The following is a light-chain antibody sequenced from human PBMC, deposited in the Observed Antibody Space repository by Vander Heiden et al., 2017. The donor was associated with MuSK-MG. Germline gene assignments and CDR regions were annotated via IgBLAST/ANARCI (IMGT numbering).Light chain of an antibody. J-gene: IGKJ1*01. V-gene: IGKV1-5*03. CDR1: QSINSW. CDR3: QQYNSYSWT. CDR2: KAS. Sequence: DIQMTQSPSTLSASVGDRVTITCRASQSINSWLAWYQQKPGKAPKLLNYKASRLESGVPSRFSGSGSGTEFTLTISRLQPDDFATYYRQQYNSYSWTFGQGTKVEIK.